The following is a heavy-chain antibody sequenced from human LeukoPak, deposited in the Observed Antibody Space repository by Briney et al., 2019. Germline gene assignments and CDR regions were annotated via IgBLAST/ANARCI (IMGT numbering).Heavy chain of an antibody. J-gene: IGHJ4*02. CDR2: IYYSGST. V-gene: IGHV4-39*07. CDR1: GGSISSYY. D-gene: IGHD3-9*01. Sequence: SETLSLTCTVSGGSISSYYWGWIRQPPGKGLEWIGSIYYSGSTYYNPSLKSRVTISVDTSKNQFSLKLSSVTAADTAVYYCARIARKLRYPGDFDYWGQGTLVTVSS. CDR3: ARIARKLRYPGDFDY.